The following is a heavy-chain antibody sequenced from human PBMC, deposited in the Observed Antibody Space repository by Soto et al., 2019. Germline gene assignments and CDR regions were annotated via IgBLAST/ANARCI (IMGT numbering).Heavy chain of an antibody. V-gene: IGHV3-7*04. CDR3: SGGVGDAF. CDR2: INQDGSEK. CDR1: ESTVSRDW. Sequence: EVHLVESGGGLVQTGGSLRLSCAIFESTVSRDWMNWVRQAPGKGLEWVAHINQDGSEKYYVDSVKGRFTISRDNAKKSLYLQMNRLSPADTAMYSCSGGVGDAFWGQGTLVTVSS. J-gene: IGHJ4*02. D-gene: IGHD1-26*01.